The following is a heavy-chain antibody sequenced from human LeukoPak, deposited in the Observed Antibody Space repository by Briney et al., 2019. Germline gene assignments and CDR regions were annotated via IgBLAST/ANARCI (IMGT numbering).Heavy chain of an antibody. CDR2: IYHSGST. Sequence: SETLSLTCAVSGYSISSGYYWGWIRQPPGKGLEWIGSIYHSGSTYYNPSLKSRVTMSVDTSKNQFSLKLSSVTAADTAVYYCARDWGHDYGGNPRPYYFDYWGQGTLVTVSS. V-gene: IGHV4-38-2*02. D-gene: IGHD4-23*01. CDR3: ARDWGHDYGGNPRPYYFDY. CDR1: GYSISSGYY. J-gene: IGHJ4*02.